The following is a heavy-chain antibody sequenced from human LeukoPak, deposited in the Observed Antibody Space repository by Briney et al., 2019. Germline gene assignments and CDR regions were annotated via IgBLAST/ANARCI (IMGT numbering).Heavy chain of an antibody. V-gene: IGHV3-74*01. CDR3: ARGRPHGNDY. CDR2: IASDGSST. J-gene: IGHJ4*02. Sequence: GGSLRLPCAASGFTFSSYWMNWVRQAPGKGLVWVSRIASDGSSTTYADSVKGRFSISRDNTKNTLYLQMNSLRVEDTAVYYCARGRPHGNDYWGQGTLVTVSS. CDR1: GFTFSSYW. D-gene: IGHD4-23*01.